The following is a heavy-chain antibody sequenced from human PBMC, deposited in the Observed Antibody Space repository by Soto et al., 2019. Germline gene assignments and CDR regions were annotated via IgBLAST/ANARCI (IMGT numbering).Heavy chain of an antibody. CDR3: AGHATRSYDY. Sequence: SETLSLTCTVSGGSISSSSYYWGWIRQPPGKGLEWIGSIYYSGSTYYNPSLKSRVTISVDTSKNQFTLKLNSVTAADTAVYYCAGHATRSYDYWGQGTLVTVSS. J-gene: IGHJ4*02. CDR1: GGSISSSSYY. V-gene: IGHV4-39*01. CDR2: IYYSGST.